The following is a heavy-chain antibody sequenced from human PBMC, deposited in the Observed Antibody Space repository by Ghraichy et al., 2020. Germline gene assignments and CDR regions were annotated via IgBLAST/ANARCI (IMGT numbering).Heavy chain of an antibody. J-gene: IGHJ4*02. CDR2: IYYSGST. Sequence: SETLSLTCTVSGGSISSGDYYWNWIRQHPGKGLEWIGYIYYSGSTYYNPSLKSRVTISVDTSKNQFSLKLSSVTAADTAVYYCARGPSYYYDNSGSPYYFDYWGQGTLVTVSS. D-gene: IGHD3-22*01. CDR1: GGSISSGDYY. V-gene: IGHV4-31*03. CDR3: ARGPSYYYDNSGSPYYFDY.